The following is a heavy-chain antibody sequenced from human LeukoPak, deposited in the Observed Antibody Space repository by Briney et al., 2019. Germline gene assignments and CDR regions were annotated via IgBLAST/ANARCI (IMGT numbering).Heavy chain of an antibody. V-gene: IGHV3-33*01. CDR1: GFSFSNHG. Sequence: GGSLRLSCAASGFSFSNHGMHWVRQAPGKRLEWVAVIWDDGNNKRYANSVNGRFTISRDNSENTLYLQMNGLTAEDTAMYYCARDSYQDYYGRFDPWGQGILVTVSS. D-gene: IGHD3-10*01. J-gene: IGHJ5*02. CDR2: IWDDGNNK. CDR3: ARDSYQDYYGRFDP.